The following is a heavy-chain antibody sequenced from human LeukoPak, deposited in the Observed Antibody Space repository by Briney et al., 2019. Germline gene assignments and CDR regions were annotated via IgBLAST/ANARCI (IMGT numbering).Heavy chain of an antibody. CDR3: ARTSRGYDSSGMDV. Sequence: ASVKVSCKASGYTFTGYYMHWVRQAPGQGLEWMGWINPNSGGTNYAQKFQGWVTMTRDTSISTAYMELSRLRSDDTAVYYCARTSRGYDSSGMDVWGQGTTVTVSS. D-gene: IGHD5-12*01. CDR2: INPNSGGT. V-gene: IGHV1-2*04. J-gene: IGHJ6*02. CDR1: GYTFTGYY.